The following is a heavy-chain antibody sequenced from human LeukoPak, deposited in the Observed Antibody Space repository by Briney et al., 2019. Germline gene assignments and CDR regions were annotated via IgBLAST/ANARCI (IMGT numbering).Heavy chain of an antibody. CDR2: IKSNSDGGTT. CDR3: ATLFYNYGYNF. V-gene: IGHV3-15*01. D-gene: IGHD3-16*01. J-gene: IGHJ4*02. Sequence: MAGGSLRLSCAGSGFTFSSAWMSWVRQTRGKGLEWVGRIKSNSDGGTTDYAAPVKGRFTISRDDSKNTLYLQMNSLKTEDTALYYCATLFYNYGYNFWGQGTLVTVSS. CDR1: GFTFSSAW.